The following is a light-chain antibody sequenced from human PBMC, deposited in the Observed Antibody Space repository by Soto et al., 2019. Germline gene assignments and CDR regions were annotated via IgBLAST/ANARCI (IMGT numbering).Light chain of an antibody. CDR1: SSNLGAPYD. J-gene: IGLJ1*01. CDR3: QSYDSSLSGYV. CDR2: GNN. V-gene: IGLV1-40*01. Sequence: QSVLTQPPSVSGAPGQTGIISFSGSSSNLGAPYDVNWFRQLPGTVPRLLIYGNNNRPSGVPDRFSGSKSGTSASLAITGLQAEDEADYYCQSYDSSLSGYVFGTGTKVTVL.